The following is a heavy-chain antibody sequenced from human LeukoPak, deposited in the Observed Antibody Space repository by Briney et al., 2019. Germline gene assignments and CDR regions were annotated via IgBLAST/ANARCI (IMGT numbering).Heavy chain of an antibody. V-gene: IGHV4-34*01. Sequence: SETLSLTCAVYGGSFSGYYWSWIRQPPGKGLEWIGEINHSGSTNYNPSLKSRVTISVDTSKNQFSLKLSSVTAADTAVYYCARSARGWLQLALDYWGQGTLVTVSS. J-gene: IGHJ4*02. CDR2: INHSGST. D-gene: IGHD5-24*01. CDR1: GGSFSGYY. CDR3: ARSARGWLQLALDY.